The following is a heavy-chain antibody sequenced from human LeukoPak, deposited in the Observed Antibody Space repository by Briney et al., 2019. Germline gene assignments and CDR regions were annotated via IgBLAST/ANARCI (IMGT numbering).Heavy chain of an antibody. CDR3: ARVSSSPFHTDAFDI. CDR1: GGYIGSSSYY. Sequence: SETLSLTCTVSGGYIGSSSYYWGWIRQSPGKGLEWIGSINYSGSTYYNPSLTSRVTISVDTSKNQFSLKLSSVTAADTAVYYCARVSSSPFHTDAFDIWGQGTMVTVSS. D-gene: IGHD6-6*01. CDR2: INYSGST. V-gene: IGHV4-39*07. J-gene: IGHJ3*02.